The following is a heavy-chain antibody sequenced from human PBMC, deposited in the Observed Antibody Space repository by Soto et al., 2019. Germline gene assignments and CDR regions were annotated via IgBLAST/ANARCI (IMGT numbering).Heavy chain of an antibody. CDR3: ARELVHPEPTFDY. V-gene: IGHV4-38-2*02. CDR1: GYSISSGYY. CDR2: IYHSGST. J-gene: IGHJ4*02. Sequence: PSETLSLTCAVSGYSISSGYYWGWIRQPPGKGLGWIGSIYHSGSTYYNPSLKSRVTISVDTSKNQFSLKLSSVTAADTAVYYCARELVHPEPTFDYWGQGTLVTVSS. D-gene: IGHD1-26*01.